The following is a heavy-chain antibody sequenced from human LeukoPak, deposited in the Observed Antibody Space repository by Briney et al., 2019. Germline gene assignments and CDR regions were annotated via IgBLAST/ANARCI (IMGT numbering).Heavy chain of an antibody. Sequence: PGGSLRLTCVASGFTFTSHGMNRVRQAPGKRLEWVSSITSTSSYIYYGDAVKGRFTTPRDNAQNSLLLQMHSLRAEDTAVYYCARVDNNGLYSEYFDHWGQGTLVTVSS. D-gene: IGHD6-19*01. V-gene: IGHV3-21*01. CDR1: GFTFTSHG. CDR2: ITSTSSYI. J-gene: IGHJ1*01. CDR3: ARVDNNGLYSEYFDH.